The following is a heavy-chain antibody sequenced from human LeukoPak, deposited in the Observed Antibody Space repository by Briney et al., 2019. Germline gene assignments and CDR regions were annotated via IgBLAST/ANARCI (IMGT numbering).Heavy chain of an antibody. D-gene: IGHD2-2*01. CDR2: IKKDGSEK. J-gene: IGHJ6*03. CDR1: GFTFSSYW. CDR3: ARESQSIVVVPAATHYYYYMGG. V-gene: IGHV3-7*01. Sequence: GGSLRLSCAASGFTFSSYWMSWVRQAPGKGLEWVANIKKDGSEKYHVDSVKGRFTICRDNAKHSLYLQMNSLRAEDTAVYYCARESQSIVVVPAATHYYYYMGGWGKGTTVAVSS.